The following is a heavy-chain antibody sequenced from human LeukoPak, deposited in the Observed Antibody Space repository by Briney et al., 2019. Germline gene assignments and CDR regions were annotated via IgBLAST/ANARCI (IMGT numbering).Heavy chain of an antibody. CDR1: GFTFSSYG. J-gene: IGHJ6*03. CDR3: AKGGRRYFDWSNYYYMDV. D-gene: IGHD3-9*01. V-gene: IGHV3-30*18. CDR2: ISYDGSNK. Sequence: PGGSLRLSCAASGFTFSSYGMHWVRQAPGKGLEWVAVISYDGSNKYYADSVKGRFTISRDNSKNTLYLQMNSLRAEDTAVYYCAKGGRRYFDWSNYYYMDVWGKGTTVTVSS.